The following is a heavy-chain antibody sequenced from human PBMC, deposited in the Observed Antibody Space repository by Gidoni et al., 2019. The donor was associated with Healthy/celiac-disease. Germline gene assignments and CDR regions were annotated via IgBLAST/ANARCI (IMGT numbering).Heavy chain of an antibody. Sequence: QLQLQESGPGLVKPSETPSLTCTASGASISHSRCYWGWNRQPPGKGLEWIGSIYYSGSTYYNPSLKSRVTISVDTTKNQFSLKLSSVTAADTAVYYCARQGEARFYGMDVWGQGTTVTVSS. J-gene: IGHJ6*02. CDR3: ARQGEARFYGMDV. V-gene: IGHV4-39*01. CDR1: GASISHSRCY. CDR2: IYYSGST.